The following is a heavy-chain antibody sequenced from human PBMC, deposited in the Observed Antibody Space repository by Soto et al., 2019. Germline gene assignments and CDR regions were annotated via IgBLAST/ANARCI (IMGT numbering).Heavy chain of an antibody. CDR1: GYTFTSYG. J-gene: IGHJ5*02. CDR2: ISAYNGNT. D-gene: IGHD3-9*01. V-gene: IGHV1-18*04. CDR3: ARSLTGRSWFDP. Sequence: ASVKVSCKASGYTFTSYGISWVRQAPGQGLEWMGWISAYNGNTNYAQKLQGRATMTTDTSTSTAYMELRSLRSDDTAVYYCARSLTGRSWFDPWGQGTLVTVSS.